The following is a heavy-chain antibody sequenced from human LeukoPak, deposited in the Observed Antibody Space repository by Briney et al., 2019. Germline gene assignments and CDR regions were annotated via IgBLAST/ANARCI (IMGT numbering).Heavy chain of an antibody. J-gene: IGHJ5*02. D-gene: IGHD3-9*01. CDR1: GDSIASYF. CDR3: ARNILGAPVGWDL. V-gene: IGHV4-59*01. CDR2: VYHNGNT. Sequence: SETLSLTCTVSGDSIASYFWSWIRQAPGKALEWIGYVYHNGNTNYNPSPKRRLTMSIDMSTNRSSLKLSSLTAADAAVYFCARNILGAPVGWDLWGQGTLVTVSS.